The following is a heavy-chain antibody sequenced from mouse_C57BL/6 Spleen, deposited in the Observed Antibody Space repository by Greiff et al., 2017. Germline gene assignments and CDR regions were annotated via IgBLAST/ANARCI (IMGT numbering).Heavy chain of an antibody. CDR2: INPSNGGT. Sequence: QVQLQQPGTELVKPGASVKLSCKASGYTFTSYWMPWVKQRPGQGLEWIGNINPSNGGTNYNEKFKSKATLTVDKSSSTAYMQLSSLTSEDSAVYYCARDGIYYGNYEGFAYWGQGTLVTVSA. CDR1: GYTFTSYW. D-gene: IGHD2-1*01. CDR3: ARDGIYYGNYEGFAY. J-gene: IGHJ3*01. V-gene: IGHV1-53*01.